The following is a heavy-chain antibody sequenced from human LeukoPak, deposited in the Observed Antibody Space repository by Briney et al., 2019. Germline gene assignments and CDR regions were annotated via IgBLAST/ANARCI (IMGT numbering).Heavy chain of an antibody. V-gene: IGHV4-34*01. Sequence: SETLSLTCAVYGGSFSGYYWSWIRQPPGKGLEWIGSIYYSGSTYYNPSLKSRVTISVDTSKNQFSLKLSSVTAADTAVYYCAGQEGGYYCMDYWGQGTLVTVSS. CDR3: AGQEGGYYCMDY. J-gene: IGHJ4*02. CDR2: IYYSGST. D-gene: IGHD3-22*01. CDR1: GGSFSGYY.